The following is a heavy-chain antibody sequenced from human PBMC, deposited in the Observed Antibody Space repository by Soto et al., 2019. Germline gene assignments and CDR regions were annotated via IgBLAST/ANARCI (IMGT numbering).Heavy chain of an antibody. CDR1: GFTFSSYW. CDR2: MKQDGSEK. J-gene: IGHJ4*02. Sequence: DVQLVESGGGLVQPGGSLRLSCAASGFTFSSYWMSWVRQAPGKGLEWVANMKQDGSEKYYVDSVKGRFTISRDNAKNSIYLQMNSLRAEDTAVYYCARAQDYGAHFDYWGQGTLVTVSS. D-gene: IGHD4-17*01. CDR3: ARAQDYGAHFDY. V-gene: IGHV3-7*01.